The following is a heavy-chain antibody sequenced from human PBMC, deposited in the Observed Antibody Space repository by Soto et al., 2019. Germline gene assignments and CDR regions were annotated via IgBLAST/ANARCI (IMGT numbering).Heavy chain of an antibody. D-gene: IGHD4-17*01. J-gene: IGHJ4*02. CDR3: SIINSYGRGDF. CDR1: GGTLNSYT. Sequence: QVQLVQSGAEVKKPGSSVRVSCKASGGTLNSYTISWVRQAPGQGLEWMGGIIPVFGTTDYAQKFQGRVTITADQSTGTAYLDLFSLISEDTAIYYCSIINSYGRGDFWGQGTLVTVSS. V-gene: IGHV1-69*01. CDR2: IIPVFGTT.